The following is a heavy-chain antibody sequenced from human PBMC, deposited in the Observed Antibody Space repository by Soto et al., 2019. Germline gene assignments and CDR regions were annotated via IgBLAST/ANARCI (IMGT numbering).Heavy chain of an antibody. Sequence: GSLRLPWAASGFTFSNYWMHWVRQAPGKGLVWVSRIDSDGSRITYADFVKGRFTISRDNAKNTVYLHMNSLTAEDTAVYYCVRTSLVVAVATREDFWGQGTLVTVSS. CDR3: VRTSLVVAVATREDF. CDR2: IDSDGSRI. CDR1: GFTFSNYW. D-gene: IGHD2-15*01. V-gene: IGHV3-74*01. J-gene: IGHJ4*02.